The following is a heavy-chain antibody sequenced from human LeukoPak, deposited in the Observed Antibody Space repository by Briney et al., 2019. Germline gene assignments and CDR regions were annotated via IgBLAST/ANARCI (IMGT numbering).Heavy chain of an antibody. CDR2: INHSGST. Sequence: SETLSLTCAVYGGSFSGYYWSWIRQPPGKGLEWIGEINHSGSTNYNPSLKSRVTISVDTSKNQFSLKLSSVTAADTAVYYCARGRLRYFDWLLSEVFDCWGQGTLVTVSS. D-gene: IGHD3-9*01. CDR3: ARGRLRYFDWLLSEVFDC. CDR1: GGSFSGYY. V-gene: IGHV4-34*01. J-gene: IGHJ4*02.